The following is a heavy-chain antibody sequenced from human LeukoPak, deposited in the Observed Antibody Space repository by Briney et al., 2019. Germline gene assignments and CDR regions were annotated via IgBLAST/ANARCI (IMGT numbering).Heavy chain of an antibody. Sequence: PSETLSLTCAVYGGSFSGYYWSWIRQPPGKGLEWIGEINHSGSTNYNPSLKSRVTISVDTSKNQFFLRLTSVTAADTAVYYCARNSYGELNWFDPWGQGTLVTVSS. CDR2: INHSGST. J-gene: IGHJ5*02. CDR1: GGSFSGYY. CDR3: ARNSYGELNWFDP. D-gene: IGHD5-18*01. V-gene: IGHV4-34*01.